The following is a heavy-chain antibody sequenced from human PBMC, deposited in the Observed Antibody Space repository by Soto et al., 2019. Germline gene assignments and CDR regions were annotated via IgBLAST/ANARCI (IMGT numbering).Heavy chain of an antibody. CDR3: EKSVTKGGNSENYYYGMDV. CDR1: GFTFDDYA. D-gene: IGHD2-21*02. V-gene: IGHV3-9*01. J-gene: IGHJ6*02. Sequence: GWSLRLSCAASGFTFDDYAMHWVRQAPGKGLEWVSGISWNSGSIGYADSVKGRFTISRDNAKNSLYLQMNSLRAEDTALYYCEKSVTKGGNSENYYYGMDVWGQGNTVTVPS. CDR2: ISWNSGSI.